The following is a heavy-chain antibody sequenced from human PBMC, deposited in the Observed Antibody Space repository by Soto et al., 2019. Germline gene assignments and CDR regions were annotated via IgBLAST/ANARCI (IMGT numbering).Heavy chain of an antibody. V-gene: IGHV3-74*01. CDR3: ARDDSSACYVY. CDR1: GFTFSSYW. Sequence: EVQLVESGGGLVQPGGSLRLSCAASGFTFSSYWMHWVRQAPGKGLVWVSRIKSDGSSTSYADSVKGRFTISRDNAKNTLYLQMNTLRAEDTAVYYYARDDSSACYVYWGQVTLVTVSS. CDR2: IKSDGSST. D-gene: IGHD6-19*01. J-gene: IGHJ4*02.